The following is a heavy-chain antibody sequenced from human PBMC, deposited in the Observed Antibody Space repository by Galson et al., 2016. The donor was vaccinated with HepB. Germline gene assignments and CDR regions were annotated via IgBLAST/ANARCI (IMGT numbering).Heavy chain of an antibody. J-gene: IGHJ4*02. CDR1: GFTFSSYG. Sequence: SLRLSCAASGFTFSSYGMSWVRQAPGKGLEWVSSISATGGSTYYADSLKGRFTISRGNSKATLFLQINSLRAEDTAVYYCAEDPYYHGSGASVFDSWGQGTLVTVSS. D-gene: IGHD3-10*01. V-gene: IGHV3-23*01. CDR3: AEDPYYHGSGASVFDS. CDR2: ISATGGST.